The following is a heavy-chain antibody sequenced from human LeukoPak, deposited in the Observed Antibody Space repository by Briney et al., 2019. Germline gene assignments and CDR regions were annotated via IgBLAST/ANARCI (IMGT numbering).Heavy chain of an antibody. Sequence: ASVKVSCKASGYTFSGYYMHWVRQAPGQGLEWMGWINPKSGGTNYAQKFQGRVTMTRDTSISTAYMELSRLRFDDTAVYYCASGSSFDSSGRGFDYWGQGTLVTVSS. CDR3: ASGSSFDSSGRGFDY. CDR1: GYTFSGYY. V-gene: IGHV1-2*02. CDR2: INPKSGGT. D-gene: IGHD3-22*01. J-gene: IGHJ4*02.